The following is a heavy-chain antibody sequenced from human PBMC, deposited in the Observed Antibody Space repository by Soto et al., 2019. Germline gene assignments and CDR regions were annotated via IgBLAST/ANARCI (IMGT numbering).Heavy chain of an antibody. Sequence: GAAVKVSCKASGCTFTSYAMHWVRQAPGQRLEWMGWINAGNGNTKYSQKFQGRVTITRDTSASTAYMELSSLRSEDTAVYYCARDWGYCSSTSCYFWRYWFDPWGQGTLVTVSS. V-gene: IGHV1-3*01. CDR3: ARDWGYCSSTSCYFWRYWFDP. CDR2: INAGNGNT. CDR1: GCTFTSYA. D-gene: IGHD2-2*01. J-gene: IGHJ5*02.